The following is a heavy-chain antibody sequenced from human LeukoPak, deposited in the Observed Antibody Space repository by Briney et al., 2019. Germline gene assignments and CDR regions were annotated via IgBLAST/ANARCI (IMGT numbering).Heavy chain of an antibody. CDR3: AKGRYDTNWSGGDV. J-gene: IGHJ6*04. Sequence: PGGSLRLSCAASGFTFSKYAIMWVRQAPGKGLEWVATISGIVDETNYADSVKGRFIISRDNSKNTVFLQMSRLRGEDTALYYCAKGRYDTNWSGGDVWGKGTTVTVSS. V-gene: IGHV3-23*01. CDR1: GFTFSKYA. CDR2: ISGIVDET. D-gene: IGHD1-1*01.